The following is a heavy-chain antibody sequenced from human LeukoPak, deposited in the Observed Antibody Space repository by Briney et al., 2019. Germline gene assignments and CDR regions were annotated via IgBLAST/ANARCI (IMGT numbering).Heavy chain of an antibody. V-gene: IGHV3-21*01. J-gene: IGHJ4*02. CDR3: ARESGSYYFVY. D-gene: IGHD1-26*01. Sequence: GGSLRLSCAASGFTFSSYSMNWVRQAPGKGLEWVSSISSSSSYIYYADSVKGRFTISRDNAKNTLYLQMNSLRAEDTAVYYCARESGSYYFVYWGQGTLVTVSS. CDR1: GFTFSSYS. CDR2: ISSSSSYI.